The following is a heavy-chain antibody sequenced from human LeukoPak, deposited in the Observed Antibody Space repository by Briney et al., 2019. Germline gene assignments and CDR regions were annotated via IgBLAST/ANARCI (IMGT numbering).Heavy chain of an antibody. CDR2: ISGSTSVI. CDR3: ARGLYYIDV. V-gene: IGHV3-48*01. CDR1: GFTFSTHT. J-gene: IGHJ6*03. Sequence: PGGSLRLSCAASGFTFSTHTMAWVRQAPGKGLEWVSYISGSTSVIYYADSVKGRFTISRDNVKNSLYLQMNSLRTEDTAIYYCARGLYYIDVWGNGTAVTAS.